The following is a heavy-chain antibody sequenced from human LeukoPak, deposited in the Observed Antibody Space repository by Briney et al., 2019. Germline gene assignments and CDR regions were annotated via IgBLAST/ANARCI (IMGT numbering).Heavy chain of an antibody. CDR3: AQGGDLDY. D-gene: IGHD3-16*01. V-gene: IGHV3-30*03. CDR1: GFTFSSYG. Sequence: GRSLRLSCAASGFTFSSYGMRWVRQAPGKGLEWVAVISYDGSNKYYADSVKGRFTISRDNSKNTLYLQMNSLRAEDTAVYYCAQGGDLDYWGQGTLVTVSS. J-gene: IGHJ4*02. CDR2: ISYDGSNK.